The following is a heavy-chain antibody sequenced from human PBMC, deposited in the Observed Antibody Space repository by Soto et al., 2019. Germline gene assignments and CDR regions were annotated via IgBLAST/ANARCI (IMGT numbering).Heavy chain of an antibody. J-gene: IGHJ6*02. D-gene: IGHD6-25*01. CDR1: GYTFTGYY. Sequence: ASVKVSWKASGYTFTGYYMHWVRQAPGQGLEWIGWINPNSGGTNYAQKFQGWATMTRDTSISTAYMELSRLRSDDTAVYYCARDQGWQGGGHYYYYGMDGWDQGTTVTFSS. V-gene: IGHV1-2*04. CDR3: ARDQGWQGGGHYYYYGMDG. CDR2: INPNSGGT.